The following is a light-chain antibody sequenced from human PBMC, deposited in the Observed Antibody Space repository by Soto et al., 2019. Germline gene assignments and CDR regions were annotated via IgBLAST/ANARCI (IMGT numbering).Light chain of an antibody. V-gene: IGLV2-14*01. Sequence: QSALTQSASVSGSPGQSITISCTGTSSDVGGYNSVSWYQQHPGKAPKLMIYDVSGRPSGISYRFSGSKSGNTASLTISGLQAEDEADYYCSSYTSTNTRYVFGTGTKVTVL. J-gene: IGLJ1*01. CDR1: SSDVGGYNS. CDR3: SSYTSTNTRYV. CDR2: DVS.